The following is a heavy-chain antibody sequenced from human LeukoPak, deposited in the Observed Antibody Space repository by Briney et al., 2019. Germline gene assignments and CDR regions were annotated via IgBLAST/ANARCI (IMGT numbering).Heavy chain of an antibody. CDR3: ARIKNSWFDP. CDR2: ISAYNGNT. J-gene: IGHJ5*02. CDR1: GYTFTSYG. D-gene: IGHD1-7*01. Sequence: SVQVSCKASGYTFTSYGISWVLHAPGHGLGWRGWISAYNGNTHFAQKVPGRFSITTDRSISAAYMDVRSLRSDDRPVCDCARIKNSWFDPWGQGTLVTVSS. V-gene: IGHV1-18*01.